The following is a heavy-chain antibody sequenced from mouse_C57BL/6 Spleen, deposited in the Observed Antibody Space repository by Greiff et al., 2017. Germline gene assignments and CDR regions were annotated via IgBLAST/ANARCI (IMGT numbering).Heavy chain of an antibody. V-gene: IGHV1-69*01. J-gene: IGHJ4*01. CDR3: ARRYYGSSPYAMDY. Sequence: QVQLHQPGAELVLPGASVKLSCKASGYTFTSYWMHWVKQRPGQGLEWIGEIDPSDSYTNYNQKFKGKSTLTVDKSSSTAYMQLSSLTSEDSAVYYCARRYYGSSPYAMDYWGQGTSVTVSS. D-gene: IGHD1-1*01. CDR2: IDPSDSYT. CDR1: GYTFTSYW.